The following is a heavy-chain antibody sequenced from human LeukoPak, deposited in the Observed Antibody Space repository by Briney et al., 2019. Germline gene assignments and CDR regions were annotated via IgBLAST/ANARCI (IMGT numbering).Heavy chain of an antibody. D-gene: IGHD5-24*01. CDR3: ARSRDGYNYGGLDY. V-gene: IGHV1-2*02. J-gene: IGHJ4*02. CDR2: INPNSGGT. Sequence: ASVKVSCKASGYTFTGYYMHWVRQAPGQGPEWMGWINPNSGGTNYAQKFQGRVTMTRDTSISTAYMELSRLRSDDTAVYYCARSRDGYNYGGLDYWGQGTLVTVSS. CDR1: GYTFTGYY.